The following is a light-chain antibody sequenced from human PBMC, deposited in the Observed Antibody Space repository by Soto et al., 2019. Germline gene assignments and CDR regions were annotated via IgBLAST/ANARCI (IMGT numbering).Light chain of an antibody. CDR1: QSISSW. V-gene: IGKV1-5*01. CDR2: DAS. J-gene: IGKJ1*01. Sequence: DIQMTQSPSTLSASVGDRVPITCRASQSISSWLAWYQQKPGKAPKLLIYDASSLESGVPSRFSGSGSGTEFTLTISSLQPDYFATYYCQQYNSYWTVGQGTKVDI. CDR3: QQYNSYWT.